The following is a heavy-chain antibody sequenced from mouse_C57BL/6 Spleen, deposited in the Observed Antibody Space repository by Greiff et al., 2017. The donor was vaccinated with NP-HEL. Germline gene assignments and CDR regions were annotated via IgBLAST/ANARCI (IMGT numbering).Heavy chain of an antibody. CDR1: GYTFTSYW. CDR3: ARRDGYWAMDY. Sequence: QVQLQQPGAELVKPGASVKLSCKASGYTFTSYWMHWVKQRPGQGLEWIGMIHPNSGSTNYNEKFKSKATLTVDKSSSTAYMQLSSLTSEDSAVYYCARRDGYWAMDYWGQGTSVTVSS. J-gene: IGHJ4*01. CDR2: IHPNSGST. D-gene: IGHD2-3*01. V-gene: IGHV1-64*01.